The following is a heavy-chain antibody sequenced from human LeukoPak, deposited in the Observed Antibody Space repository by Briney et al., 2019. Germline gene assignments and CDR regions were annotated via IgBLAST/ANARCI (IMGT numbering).Heavy chain of an antibody. J-gene: IGHJ4*02. D-gene: IGHD3-16*01. Sequence: PGGSLRLSCAASGFTFSNYAMSWVRQAPGKGLEWVSAVSGSGDSTYYADSVKGRFTISRDNSKNTLYLQMNNLRADDTAAYYCAKLGGGVEFWGQGTLVTVSS. CDR2: VSGSGDST. CDR3: AKLGGGVEF. V-gene: IGHV3-23*01. CDR1: GFTFSNYA.